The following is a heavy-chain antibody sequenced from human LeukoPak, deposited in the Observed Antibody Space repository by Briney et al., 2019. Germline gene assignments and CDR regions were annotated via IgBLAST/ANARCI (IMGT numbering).Heavy chain of an antibody. V-gene: IGHV3-53*04. CDR1: GFTVSSNY. CDR3: AREEGVTTQLINY. CDR2: IYSGGPT. Sequence: GGSLRLSCAASGFTVSSNYMTWVRQAPGKGLQWVSVIYSGGPTYYADSVRGRFIISRHNSKNTVHLQMNSLRAEDTAVYYCAREEGVTTQLINYWGQGTLVTVSS. J-gene: IGHJ4*02. D-gene: IGHD4-11*01.